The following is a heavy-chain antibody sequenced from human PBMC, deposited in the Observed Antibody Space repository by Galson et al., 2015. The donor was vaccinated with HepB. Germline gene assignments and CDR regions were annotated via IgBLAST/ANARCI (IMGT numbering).Heavy chain of an antibody. CDR1: GFTFSSYW. V-gene: IGHV3-7*03. D-gene: IGHD3-3*01. CDR2: IKQDGSEK. CDR3: ARDGGDFWSGYPAQYYFDY. Sequence: SLRLSCAASGFTFSSYWMSWVRQAPGKGLEWVANIKQDGSEKYYVDSVKGRFTISRDNAKNSLYLQMNSLRAEDTAVYYCARDGGDFWSGYPAQYYFDYWGQGTLVTVSS. J-gene: IGHJ4*02.